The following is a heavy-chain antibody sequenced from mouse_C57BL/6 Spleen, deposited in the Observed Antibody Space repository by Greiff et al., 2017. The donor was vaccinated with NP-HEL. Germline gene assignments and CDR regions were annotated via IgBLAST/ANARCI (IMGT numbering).Heavy chain of an antibody. V-gene: IGHV1-81*01. CDR1: GYTFTSYG. D-gene: IGHD6-1*01. CDR2: IYPRSGNN. Sequence: QVQLQQSGAELARPGASVKLSCKASGYTFTSYGISWVKQRTGQGLEWIGEIYPRSGNNYYNEKFKGKATLTADKSSSTAYMELRSLTSEDSAVYVCARSLRGHGAMDYWGQGTSVTVSS. J-gene: IGHJ4*01. CDR3: ARSLRGHGAMDY.